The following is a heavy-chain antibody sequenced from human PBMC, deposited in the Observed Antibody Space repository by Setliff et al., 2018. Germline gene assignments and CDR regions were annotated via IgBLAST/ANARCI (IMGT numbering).Heavy chain of an antibody. J-gene: IGHJ4*02. CDR3: ARGGDYCGGECYTPPPDSY. V-gene: IGHV1-18*04. Sequence: ASVKVSCKASGYTFTSYYMHWVRQAPGQGLEWMGWISAYNGNTNYAQKLQGRVTMTTDTSASTAYMELSSLRPEDTAVYYCARGGDYCGGECYTPPPDSYWGQGTLVTVSS. CDR2: ISAYNGNT. CDR1: GYTFTSYY. D-gene: IGHD2-21*01.